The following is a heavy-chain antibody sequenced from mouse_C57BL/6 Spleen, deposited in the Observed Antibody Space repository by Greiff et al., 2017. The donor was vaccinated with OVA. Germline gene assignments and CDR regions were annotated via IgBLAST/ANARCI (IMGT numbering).Heavy chain of an antibody. CDR2: ISDGGSYT. J-gene: IGHJ4*01. V-gene: IGHV5-4*01. Sequence: EVQRVESGGGLVKPGGSLKLSCAASGFTFSSYAMSWVRQTPEKRLEWVATISDGGSYTYYPDNVKGRFTISRDNSKNNLYLQRSHLKSEDTAMYYCAREATGTAMDYWGQGTSVTVSS. D-gene: IGHD4-1*02. CDR1: GFTFSSYA. CDR3: AREATGTAMDY.